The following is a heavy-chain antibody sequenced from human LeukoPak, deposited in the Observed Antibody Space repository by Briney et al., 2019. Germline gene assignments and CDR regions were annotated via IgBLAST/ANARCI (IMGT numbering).Heavy chain of an antibody. J-gene: IGHJ4*02. V-gene: IGHV1-69*13. CDR3: AREGYSGYGGYYFDY. CDR1: GGTFSSYA. D-gene: IGHD5-12*01. Sequence: ASVKVSCKASGGTFSSYAISWVRQAPGQGLEWMGGIIPIFGTANYAQKFQGRVTITADESTSKAYMELSSLRSEDTAVYYCAREGYSGYGGYYFDYWGQGTLVTVSS. CDR2: IIPIFGTA.